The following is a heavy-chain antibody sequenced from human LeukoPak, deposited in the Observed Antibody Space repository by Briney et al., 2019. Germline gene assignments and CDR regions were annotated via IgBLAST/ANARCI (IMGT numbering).Heavy chain of an antibody. Sequence: GGSLRLSCAASAFTFSSYGMHWVRQAPGKGLEWVSGISGSGGTTHYADSVKGRFTISRDNSKNTLYLQMNSLRAEDTAVYYCARDPPHSSGYYADAFDIWGQGTMVTVSS. D-gene: IGHD3-22*01. CDR2: ISGSGGTT. CDR3: ARDPPHSSGYYADAFDI. CDR1: AFTFSSYG. V-gene: IGHV3-23*01. J-gene: IGHJ3*02.